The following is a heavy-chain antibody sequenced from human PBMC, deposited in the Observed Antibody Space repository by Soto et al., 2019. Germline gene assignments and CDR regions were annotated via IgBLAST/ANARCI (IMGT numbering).Heavy chain of an antibody. J-gene: IGHJ4*02. CDR2: INAGNGNT. CDR1: GYTFTSYA. V-gene: IGHV1-3*01. D-gene: IGHD6-13*01. CDR3: ARGIAPYYFDY. Sequence: GASVKVSCKGSGYTFTSYAMHWLRQAPGQRLEWMGWINAGNGNTKYSQKFQGRVTITRDTSASTAYMELSSLRSEDTAVYYCARGIAPYYFDYWGQGTLVTVSS.